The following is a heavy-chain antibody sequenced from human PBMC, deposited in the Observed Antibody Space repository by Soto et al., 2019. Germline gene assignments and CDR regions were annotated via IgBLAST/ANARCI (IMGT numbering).Heavy chain of an antibody. CDR1: GFTFSSHA. D-gene: IGHD6-19*01. J-gene: IGHJ4*02. CDR3: AKDKMEQWLVGGYYDY. CDR2: TIDSGGRS. Sequence: EVQLLESGGGLVQPGGSLRLSCAASGFTFSSHAMSWVRQAPGKGLEWVSSTIDSGGRSYHADSVRGRFTISRDNPSKTLYLPMNSLRADDTAIYYCAKDKMEQWLVGGYYDYWGQGALVTVSS. V-gene: IGHV3-23*01.